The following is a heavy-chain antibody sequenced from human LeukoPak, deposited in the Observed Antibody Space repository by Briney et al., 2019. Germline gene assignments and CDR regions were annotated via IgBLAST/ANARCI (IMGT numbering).Heavy chain of an antibody. CDR2: ISGSGRST. V-gene: IGHV3-23*01. CDR1: RFTFSSYV. D-gene: IGHD5-24*01. Sequence: GGSLRLSCAASRFTFSSYVMGWVRQAPGKGLECVSAISGSGRSTYYADSVKGRFTISREDSKNTLYLQMTSLRVEDTAVYYCARAQGTTNGLLDNWGQGVLVTVSS. CDR3: ARAQGTTNGLLDN. J-gene: IGHJ4*02.